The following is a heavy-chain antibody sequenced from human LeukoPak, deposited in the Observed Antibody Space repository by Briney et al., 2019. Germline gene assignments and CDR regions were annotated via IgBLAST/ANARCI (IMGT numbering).Heavy chain of an antibody. V-gene: IGHV3-74*01. CDR1: GFTFSSYW. CDR3: AKDFTGARDY. CDR2: INEDGSIT. Sequence: LPGGSLRLSCAASGFTFSSYWFHWVRQTPGKGLVWVSCINEDGSITNYADSVKGRFTISRDNAKNTLYLQMNSLRAEDTALYYCAKDFTGARDYWGQGTLVTVSS. D-gene: IGHD7-27*01. J-gene: IGHJ4*02.